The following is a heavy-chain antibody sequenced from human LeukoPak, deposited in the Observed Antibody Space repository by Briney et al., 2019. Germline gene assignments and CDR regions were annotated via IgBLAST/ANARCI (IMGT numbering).Heavy chain of an antibody. CDR3: TTITYYDFWSGYSNFDY. D-gene: IGHD3-3*01. Sequence: GGSLRLSCAASGFTFSNAWMSWVRQAPGKGLEWVGRIKSRTDGGTTDYAAPVKGRFTISGDDSKNTLYLQTNSLKIEDTAVYYCTTITYYDFWSGYSNFDYWGQGTLVTVSS. CDR1: GFTFSNAW. CDR2: IKSRTDGGTT. J-gene: IGHJ4*02. V-gene: IGHV3-15*01.